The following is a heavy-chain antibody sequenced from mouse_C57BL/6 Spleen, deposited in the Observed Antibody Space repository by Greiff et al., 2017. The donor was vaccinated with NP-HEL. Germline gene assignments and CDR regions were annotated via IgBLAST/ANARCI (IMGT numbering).Heavy chain of an antibody. D-gene: IGHD2-3*01. Sequence: EVKLVESGGGLVKPGGSLKLSCAASGFTFSDYGMHWVRQAPEKGLEWVAYISSGSSTIYYADTVKGRFTISRDNAKNTLFLQMTSLRSEDTAMYCCARVYDGCYVEYAMDYWGQGTSVTVSS. CDR1: GFTFSDYG. CDR3: ARVYDGCYVEYAMDY. J-gene: IGHJ4*01. CDR2: ISSGSSTI. V-gene: IGHV5-17*01.